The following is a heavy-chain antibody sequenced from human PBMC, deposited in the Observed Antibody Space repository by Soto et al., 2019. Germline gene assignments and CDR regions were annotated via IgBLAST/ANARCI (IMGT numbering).Heavy chain of an antibody. Sequence: QPQLVQSGGELKNPGATVKVSCKASGYSFSTYAISWLRQAPGQGLEWMAWITVNNGNTYYAQKFQDRLTLPADSSASTASMELSNLTPDDTDVYSCASSSDSGFVPWGQGTVVTVSS. CDR3: ASSSDSGFVP. CDR1: GYSFSTYA. D-gene: IGHD3-10*01. CDR2: ITVNNGNT. V-gene: IGHV1-18*04. J-gene: IGHJ5*02.